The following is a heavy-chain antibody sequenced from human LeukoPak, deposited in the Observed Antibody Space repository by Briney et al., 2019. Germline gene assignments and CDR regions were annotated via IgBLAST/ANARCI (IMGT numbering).Heavy chain of an antibody. J-gene: IGHJ6*04. CDR1: GYSFTTYW. D-gene: IGHD3-10*01. Sequence: RGESLKISCKASGYSFTTYWIGWARLMPGKGLDWMGIIYPGESDTRSSPSFQGQVTISVDKSIRTAYLQWSSLKASDTAMYYCARYGSGDGFGNLWYYGMDVWGKGTTVTVSS. CDR2: IYPGESDT. V-gene: IGHV5-51*01. CDR3: ARYGSGDGFGNLWYYGMDV.